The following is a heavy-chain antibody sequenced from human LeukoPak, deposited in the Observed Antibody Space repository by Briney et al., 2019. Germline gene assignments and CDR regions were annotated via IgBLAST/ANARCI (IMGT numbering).Heavy chain of an antibody. CDR3: ARAPYGDGAGMDV. J-gene: IGHJ6*02. D-gene: IGHD4-17*01. CDR1: GGSVSSGSYY. Sequence: SETLSLICTVSGGSVSSGSYYWSWIRQPPGKGLEWIGYIYYSGSTNYNPSLKSRVTISVDTSKNQFSLKLSSVTAADTAVYYCARAPYGDGAGMDVWGQGTTVTVSS. V-gene: IGHV4-61*01. CDR2: IYYSGST.